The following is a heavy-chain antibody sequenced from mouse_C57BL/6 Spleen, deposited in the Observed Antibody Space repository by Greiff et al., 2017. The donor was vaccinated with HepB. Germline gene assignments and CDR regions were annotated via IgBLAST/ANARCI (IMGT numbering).Heavy chain of an antibody. CDR1: GFNIKDDY. CDR3: TSYYGSLFDY. CDR2: IDPENGDT. J-gene: IGHJ2*01. V-gene: IGHV14-4*01. Sequence: EVQLQQSGAELVRPGASVKLSCTASGFNIKDDYMHWVKQRPEQGLEWIGWIDPENGDTEYASKFQGKATITADTSSNTAYLQLSSLTSEDTAVYYCTSYYGSLFDYWGQGTTLTVSS. D-gene: IGHD1-1*01.